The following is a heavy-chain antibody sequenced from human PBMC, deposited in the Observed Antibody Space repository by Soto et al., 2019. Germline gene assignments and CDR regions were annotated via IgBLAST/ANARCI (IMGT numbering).Heavy chain of an antibody. CDR3: ARVAVFGVTTPPDF. J-gene: IGHJ4*02. Sequence: QVQLLQSGAEVKKPGASVKVSCKASGYKFNSYYIHWVRQAPGQGLEWMGWINVITGGTNSAKKFLGMVILTRDSSIYTAYMELTSLRPDDTAVYYCARVAVFGVTTPPDFWGQGTLVAVSS. D-gene: IGHD3-16*01. CDR1: GYKFNSYY. V-gene: IGHV1-2*02. CDR2: INVITGGT.